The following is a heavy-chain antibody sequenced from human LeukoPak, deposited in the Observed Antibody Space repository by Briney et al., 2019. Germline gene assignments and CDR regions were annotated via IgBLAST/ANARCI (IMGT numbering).Heavy chain of an antibody. CDR3: AREAAAAGIDY. D-gene: IGHD6-13*01. V-gene: IGHV1-18*01. CDR2: ISAYNGNT. CDR1: GYTFTSYG. Sequence: ASVKVSCKASGYTFTSYGISWVRQAPGQGLEWMGWISAYNGNTNYAQMLQGRVTMTTGISTNTAYMELRSLRSDDTAVYYCAREAAAAGIDYWGQGTLVTVSS. J-gene: IGHJ4*02.